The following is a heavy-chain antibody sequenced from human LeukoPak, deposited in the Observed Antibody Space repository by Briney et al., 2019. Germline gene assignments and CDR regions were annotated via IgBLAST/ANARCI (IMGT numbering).Heavy chain of an antibody. J-gene: IGHJ3*02. D-gene: IGHD3-10*01. Sequence: ASVKVSCKASGYTFTSYGISWVRQAPGQGLEWMGWISACNGNTNYAQKLQGRVTMTTDTSTSTAYMELRSLRSDDTAVYYCARDPLSRPVRGVNAFDIWGQGTMVTVSS. CDR2: ISACNGNT. CDR3: ARDPLSRPVRGVNAFDI. V-gene: IGHV1-18*01. CDR1: GYTFTSYG.